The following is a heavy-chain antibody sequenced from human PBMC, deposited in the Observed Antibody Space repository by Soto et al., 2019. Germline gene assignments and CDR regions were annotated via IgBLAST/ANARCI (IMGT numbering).Heavy chain of an antibody. J-gene: IGHJ4*02. D-gene: IGHD6-19*01. CDR3: ARVSASGWHVNGRDYFDS. CDR2: ISSREVTI. V-gene: IGHV3-11*01. CDR1: GFTFSNYY. Sequence: QVQLVESGGGLVKPGGSLRLSCAASGFTFSNYYMAWIRQAPGKGLECLSYISSREVTIYYADSVKGRFTISRDNTKNSLYLQMSSLRDEDTGVYYCARVSASGWHVNGRDYFDSSGQGTLVTVSS.